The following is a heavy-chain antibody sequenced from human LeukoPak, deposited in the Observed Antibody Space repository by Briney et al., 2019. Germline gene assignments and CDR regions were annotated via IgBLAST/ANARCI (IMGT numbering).Heavy chain of an antibody. V-gene: IGHV4-31*03. CDR1: GGSISSGGYY. D-gene: IGHD5-18*01. Sequence: SETLSLTCTVSGGSISSGGYYWSWIRQHPGKGLEWIGYIYYSGSTNYNPSLKSRVTISVDKSKNQFSLKLSSVTAADTAVYYCARGYSYGFNWCDPWGQGTLVTVSS. J-gene: IGHJ5*02. CDR2: IYYSGST. CDR3: ARGYSYGFNWCDP.